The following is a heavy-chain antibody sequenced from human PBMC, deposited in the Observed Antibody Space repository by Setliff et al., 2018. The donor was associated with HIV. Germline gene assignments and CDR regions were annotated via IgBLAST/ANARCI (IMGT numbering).Heavy chain of an antibody. V-gene: IGHV1-69*02. D-gene: IGHD3-16*01. CDR1: GGPFTSSS. CDR2: IIPILGVP. Sequence: SVKVSCKASGGPFTSSSIGWVRQAPGQGLEWMGRIIPILGVPRYAQKFQGRVTITADKSTSTSYLQMNSLRAEDTAVYYCANPPLKGHLGVGFDYWGQGTQVTVSS. CDR3: ANPPLKGHLGVGFDY. J-gene: IGHJ4*02.